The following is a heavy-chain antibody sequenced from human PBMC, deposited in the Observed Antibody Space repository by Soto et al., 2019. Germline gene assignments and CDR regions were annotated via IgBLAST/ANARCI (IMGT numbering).Heavy chain of an antibody. V-gene: IGHV3-23*01. Sequence: LRLSCEASGFTFNIYAMNWVRQAPGKGLEWVSATSLSGDSTYFADSVKGRFMISRDNSKNTLYLQMNSLRAEDTAIYHCARTLAVAVPWYYGMDVWGQGTTVTVSS. D-gene: IGHD6-19*01. J-gene: IGHJ6*02. CDR1: GFTFNIYA. CDR3: ARTLAVAVPWYYGMDV. CDR2: TSLSGDST.